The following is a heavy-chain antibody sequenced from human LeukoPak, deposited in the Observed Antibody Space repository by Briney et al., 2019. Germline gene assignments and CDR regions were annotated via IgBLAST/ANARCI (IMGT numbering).Heavy chain of an antibody. CDR2: IIPIFGIA. V-gene: IGHV1-69*04. Sequence: SVKVSCKASGGTFSSYAISWVRQAPGQGLEWMGRIIPIFGIANYAQKFQGRVTITADKSTSTAYMELSCLRSEDTAVYYCARGTVIVGDRPEYFQHWGQGTLVTVSS. J-gene: IGHJ1*01. CDR3: ARGTVIVGDRPEYFQH. D-gene: IGHD3-22*01. CDR1: GGTFSSYA.